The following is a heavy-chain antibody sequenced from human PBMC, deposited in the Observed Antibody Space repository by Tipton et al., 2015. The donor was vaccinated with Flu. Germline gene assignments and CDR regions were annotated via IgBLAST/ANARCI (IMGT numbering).Heavy chain of an antibody. J-gene: IGHJ4*02. CDR1: GYSISSGYY. V-gene: IGHV4-38-2*02. CDR2: IYHSGST. CDR3: ARARSMWELLFMDY. Sequence: LRLSCTVSGYSISSGYYWGWIRQPPGKGLEWIGSIYHSGSTYYNPSLKSRVTISVDTSKNQFSLKLSSVTAADTAVYYCARARSMWELLFMDYWSQGTLVTVSS. D-gene: IGHD1-26*01.